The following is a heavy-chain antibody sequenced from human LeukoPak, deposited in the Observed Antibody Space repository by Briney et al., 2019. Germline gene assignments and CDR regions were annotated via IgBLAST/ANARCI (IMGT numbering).Heavy chain of an antibody. Sequence: GGSLRLSCAASGFTFNNYATNWVRQAPGKGLEWVSALTGRGASTYYADSVKGRLTISRDNSRNTLYLQMNSLRAEDTAVYYCAKGSTYYYDNSGAAFDIWGQGTMVTVSS. CDR1: GFTFNNYA. CDR2: LTGRGAST. J-gene: IGHJ3*02. D-gene: IGHD3-22*01. V-gene: IGHV3-23*01. CDR3: AKGSTYYYDNSGAAFDI.